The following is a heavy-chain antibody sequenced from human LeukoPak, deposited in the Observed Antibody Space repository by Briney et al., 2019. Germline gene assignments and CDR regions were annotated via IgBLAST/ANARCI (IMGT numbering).Heavy chain of an antibody. CDR2: IRSKAYGGTT. CDR3: TTIRRSYDSSGYDY. D-gene: IGHD3-22*01. J-gene: IGHJ4*02. Sequence: GGSLRLSCTASGFTFGDYAMTWVRQAPGKGLEWVGFIRSKAYGGTTEYAASVKGRFTISRDDSKNTLYLQMNSLETGDTAVYYCTTIRRSYDSSGYDYWGQGTLVTVSS. CDR1: GFTFGDYA. V-gene: IGHV3-49*04.